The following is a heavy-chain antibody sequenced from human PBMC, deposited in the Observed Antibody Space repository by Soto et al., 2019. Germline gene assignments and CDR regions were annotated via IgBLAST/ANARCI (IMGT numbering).Heavy chain of an antibody. Sequence: GASVKVSCKASGYTFTGYYIHWVRQAPGQGLEWMGGINPNSGSSNYARKFQGRVTMTRDTSITTAYMELTSLRSDDTAVYYCARSCSSTSCQFDPWGQGTLVTVSS. CDR2: INPNSGSS. D-gene: IGHD2-2*01. J-gene: IGHJ5*02. CDR3: ARSCSSTSCQFDP. V-gene: IGHV1-2*02. CDR1: GYTFTGYY.